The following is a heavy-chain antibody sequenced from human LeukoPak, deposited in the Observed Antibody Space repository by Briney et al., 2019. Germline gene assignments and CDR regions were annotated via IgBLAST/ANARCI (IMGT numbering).Heavy chain of an antibody. J-gene: IGHJ4*02. V-gene: IGHV3-21*01. D-gene: IGHD5-12*01. CDR2: ISSSSSYI. CDR1: GFTFGSYS. CDR3: AREWLRLPDY. Sequence: GGSLRLSCAASGFTFGSYSMNWVRQAPGKGLEWVSSISSSSSYIYYAGSVKGRFTISRDNAKNSLYLQMNSLRAEDTAVYYCAREWLRLPDYWGQGTLVTVSS.